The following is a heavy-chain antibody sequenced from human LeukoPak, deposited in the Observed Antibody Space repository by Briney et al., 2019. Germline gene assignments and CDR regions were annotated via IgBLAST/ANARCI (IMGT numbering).Heavy chain of an antibody. Sequence: GRSLRLSCAASGFTFSSYGMHWVRQAPGKGLEWVSALTRSGDRTYHADSVKGRFTISRDNSKNMLFLQMNSLRAEDTAVYYCAKAAGYCSTTSCPRDIWGQGTMVTVSS. J-gene: IGHJ3*02. V-gene: IGHV3-23*01. CDR1: GFTFSSYG. D-gene: IGHD2-2*01. CDR2: LTRSGDRT. CDR3: AKAAGYCSTTSCPRDI.